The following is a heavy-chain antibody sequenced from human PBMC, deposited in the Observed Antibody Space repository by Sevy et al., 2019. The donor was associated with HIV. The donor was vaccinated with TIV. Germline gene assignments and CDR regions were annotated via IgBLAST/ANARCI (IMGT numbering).Heavy chain of an antibody. CDR3: ARDSTTRPRVLDY. CDR2: IYFTGNT. D-gene: IGHD1-1*01. V-gene: IGHV4-59*01. Sequence: SETLSLTCSVSGGSISSYFWTWVRQSPGKGLEWIGNIYFTGNTDYSPALKSRVILSLDTSKSQFSLTLKSVTAADTAICFCARDSTTRPRVLDYWGQGTLVTVSS. J-gene: IGHJ4*02. CDR1: GGSISSYF.